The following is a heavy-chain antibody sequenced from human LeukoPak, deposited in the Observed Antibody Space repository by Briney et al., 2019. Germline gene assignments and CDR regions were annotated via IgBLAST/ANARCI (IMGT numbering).Heavy chain of an antibody. CDR1: GGSFSGYY. Sequence: SETLSLTCAVYGGSFSGYYWSWIRQPPGKGLEWIGEINHSGSTNYNPSLKSRVTISVDTSKNQFSLKLSSVTAADTAVYYCAILAHASSFTGYYFDYWGQGTLVTVSS. V-gene: IGHV4-34*01. CDR3: AILAHASSFTGYYFDY. J-gene: IGHJ4*02. D-gene: IGHD2-2*01. CDR2: INHSGST.